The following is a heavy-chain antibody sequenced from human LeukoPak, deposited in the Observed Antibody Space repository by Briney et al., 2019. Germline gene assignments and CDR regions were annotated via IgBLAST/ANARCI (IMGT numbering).Heavy chain of an antibody. Sequence: SETLSLTCAVYGGSFSGYYWSWIRQPPGKGLEWIGEINHSGSTNYNPSLKSRVTISVDTSKNQFSLKLSSVTAADTAVYYCARVSPGYSGYDRRTDVWGKGTTATVSS. CDR2: INHSGST. J-gene: IGHJ6*04. CDR3: ARVSPGYSGYDRRTDV. CDR1: GGSFSGYY. V-gene: IGHV4-34*01. D-gene: IGHD5-12*01.